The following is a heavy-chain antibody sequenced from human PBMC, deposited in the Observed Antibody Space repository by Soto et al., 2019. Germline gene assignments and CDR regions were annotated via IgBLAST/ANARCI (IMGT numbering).Heavy chain of an antibody. CDR2: INPQTGGT. CDR3: ARERYQVLSDGIDX. CDR1: GYTFTGYY. Sequence: ASVKVSCKASGYTFTGYYIHWVREAPGQGLEWMGWINPQTGGTSYAQKFQGRVTLSRDTSINTAYLELSRLTFDDAAVYFCARERYQVLSDGIDXWGQGTTVTVSX. D-gene: IGHD2-2*01. V-gene: IGHV1-2*02. J-gene: IGHJ6*02.